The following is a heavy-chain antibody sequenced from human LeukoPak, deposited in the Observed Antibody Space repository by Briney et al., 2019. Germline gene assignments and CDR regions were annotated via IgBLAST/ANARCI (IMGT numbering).Heavy chain of an antibody. CDR2: INPNSGGT. D-gene: IGHD3-10*01. J-gene: IGHJ4*02. V-gene: IGHV1-2*02. CDR1: GYTFTGYY. Sequence: GASVKVSCKASGYTFTGYYMHWVRQAPGQGLEWMGWINPNSGGTNCAQKFQGRVTMTRDTSISTAYMELSRLRSDDTAVYYCARRGKTSGIDYWGQGTLVTVSS. CDR3: ARRGKTSGIDY.